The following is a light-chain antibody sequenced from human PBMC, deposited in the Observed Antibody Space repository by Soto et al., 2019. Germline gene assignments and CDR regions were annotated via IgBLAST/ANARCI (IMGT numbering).Light chain of an antibody. CDR3: CSYAGSRAL. CDR2: DVS. V-gene: IGLV2-11*01. Sequence: QSALTQPRSVSGSPGQSVTISCSGTSSDVGGYNYVSWYQQYPGKAPKVMIYDVSKRPSGVPDRFSGSKSGNTASLTISGLQAEGEADYYCCSYAGSRALFGGGTKPTVL. J-gene: IGLJ2*01. CDR1: SSDVGGYNY.